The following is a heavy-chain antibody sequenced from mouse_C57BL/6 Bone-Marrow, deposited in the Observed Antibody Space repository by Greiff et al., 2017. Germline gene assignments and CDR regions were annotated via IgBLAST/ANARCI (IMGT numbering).Heavy chain of an antibody. D-gene: IGHD1-1*01. J-gene: IGHJ1*03. Sequence: QVTLKVSGPGILQSSQTLSLTCSFSGFSLSTSGLGVSWIRQPSGKGLEWLAHIYWDDDKRYNPSLKSRLTLSKDTSRNQVFRKITSVDTADTATYYCARRANYGSSYVNWYFDVWGTGTTVTVSS. V-gene: IGHV8-12*01. CDR2: IYWDDDK. CDR3: ARRANYGSSYVNWYFDV. CDR1: GFSLSTSGLG.